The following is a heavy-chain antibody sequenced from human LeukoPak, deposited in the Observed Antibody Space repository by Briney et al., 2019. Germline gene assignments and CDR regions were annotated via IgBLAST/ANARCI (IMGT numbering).Heavy chain of an antibody. V-gene: IGHV3-7*01. J-gene: IGHJ4*02. CDR2: IKQDGGEK. Sequence: PGGSLRLSCAVSGFTFSDYWLSWVRQAPGKGLQWVASIKQDGGEKYSVDSVKGRFTISSDNAKSSLYLHMNSLRVEDTAIYYCARGARSIDYWGQGTLVSVSS. CDR1: GFTFSDYW. CDR3: ARGARSIDY.